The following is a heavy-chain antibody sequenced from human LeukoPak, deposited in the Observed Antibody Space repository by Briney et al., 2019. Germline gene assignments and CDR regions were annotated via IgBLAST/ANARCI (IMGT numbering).Heavy chain of an antibody. CDR2: IFYSGRT. J-gene: IGHJ4*02. D-gene: IGHD1-26*01. Sequence: SETLSLTCTVSGGSISNYYWNWIRQPPGKGLEWIGYIFYSGRTNYNPSLKSRVTLSVDTSKNWFSLRLTSVTAADTAVYYCARGTQVRRSGIDYWGQGILVTVSS. V-gene: IGHV4-59*01. CDR3: ARGTQVRRSGIDY. CDR1: GGSISNYY.